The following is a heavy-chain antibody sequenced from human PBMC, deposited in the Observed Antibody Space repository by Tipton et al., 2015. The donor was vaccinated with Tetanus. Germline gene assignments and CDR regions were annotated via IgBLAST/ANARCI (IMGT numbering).Heavy chain of an antibody. CDR2: IYTSGST. J-gene: IGHJ3*02. D-gene: IGHD2-8*02. CDR1: GGSTQSFY. CDR3: ARVLRYSTTGGWDDAFDI. Sequence: TLSLTCTVSGGSTQSFYWSWIRQSAGRGLEWIGRIYTSGSTTYNPSLKSRVAMSMDTSRNQFSLTLNSVTVADTAVYYCARVLRYSTTGGWDDAFDIWGQGTMVTVSP. V-gene: IGHV4-4*07.